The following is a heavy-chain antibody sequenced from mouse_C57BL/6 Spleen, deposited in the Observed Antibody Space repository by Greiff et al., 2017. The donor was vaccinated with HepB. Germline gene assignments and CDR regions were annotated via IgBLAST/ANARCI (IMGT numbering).Heavy chain of an antibody. D-gene: IGHD2-3*01. CDR1: GYTFTSYT. CDR3: ARNDGYYGWFAY. V-gene: IGHV1-4*01. J-gene: IGHJ3*01. CDR2: INPSSGYT. Sequence: VQLQESGAELARPGASVKMSCKASGYTFTSYTMHWVKQRPGQGLEWIGYINPSSGYTKYNQKFKDKATLTADKSSSTAYMQLSSLTSEDSAVYYCARNDGYYGWFAYWGQGTLVTVSA.